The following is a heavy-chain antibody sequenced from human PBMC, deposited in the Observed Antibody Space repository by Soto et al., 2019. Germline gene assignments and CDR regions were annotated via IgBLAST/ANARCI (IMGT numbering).Heavy chain of an antibody. V-gene: IGHV1-58*01. CDR2: IVVGSGNT. CDR1: GFTFTSSA. Sequence: ASVKVSCKASGFTFTSSAVQWVRQARGQRLEWIGWIVVGSGNTNYAQKFQERVTITRDMSTSTAYMEQSSLRSEDTAVYYCAAAVSGYYDSSGYYYPISFDYWGQGTLVTVSS. D-gene: IGHD3-22*01. CDR3: AAAVSGYYDSSGYYYPISFDY. J-gene: IGHJ4*02.